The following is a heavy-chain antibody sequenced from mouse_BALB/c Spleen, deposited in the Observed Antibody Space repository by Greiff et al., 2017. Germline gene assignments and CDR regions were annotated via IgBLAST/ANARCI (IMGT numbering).Heavy chain of an antibody. D-gene: IGHD2-4*01. CDR2: ISYSGNT. Sequence: EVQLVESGPRLVKPSQTLSLTCSVIGDFTSSGYWNWNRKFPGNKLEYMRYISYSGNTYYNPSLKSRITITRDTSKNQYYLQLNSVTTEDTATYYCARYAMITTGFAYWGQGTLVTVS. J-gene: IGHJ3*01. CDR3: ARYAMITTGFAY. CDR1: GDFTSSGY. V-gene: IGHV3-8*02.